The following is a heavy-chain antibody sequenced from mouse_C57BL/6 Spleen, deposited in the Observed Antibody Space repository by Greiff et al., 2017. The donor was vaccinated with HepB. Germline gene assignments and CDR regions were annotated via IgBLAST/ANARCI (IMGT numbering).Heavy chain of an antibody. CDR1: GYTFTSYW. CDR2: IYPSDSET. CDR3: ARGVYYGSSYAMDY. J-gene: IGHJ4*01. D-gene: IGHD1-1*01. V-gene: IGHV1-61*01. Sequence: QVQLQQPGAELVRPGSSVKLSCKASGYTFTSYWMDWVKQRPGQGLEWIGNIYPSDSETHYNQKFKDKATLTVDKSSSTAYMQLSSLTSEDSAVYYCARGVYYGSSYAMDYWGQGTSVTVSS.